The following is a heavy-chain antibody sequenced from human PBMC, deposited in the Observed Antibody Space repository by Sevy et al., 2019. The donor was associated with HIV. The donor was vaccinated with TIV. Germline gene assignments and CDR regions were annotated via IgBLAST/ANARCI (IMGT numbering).Heavy chain of an antibody. V-gene: IGHV4-39*01. CDR2: IYYSGRT. D-gene: IGHD4-4*01. J-gene: IGHJ6*03. CDR3: ARQRLQDYYYYYYMDV. CDR1: GGSISSSSYY. Sequence: SETLSLTCTVSGGSISSSSYYWGWIRQPPGKGLEWIGSIYYSGRTYYNPSLKSRVTISVDTSKNQFSLKLSSVTAADTAVYYCARQRLQDYYYYYYMDVWGKGTTVTVSS.